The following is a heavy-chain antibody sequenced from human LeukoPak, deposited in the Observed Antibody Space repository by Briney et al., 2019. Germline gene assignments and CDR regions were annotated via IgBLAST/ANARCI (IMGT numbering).Heavy chain of an antibody. CDR1: GNNYW. V-gene: IGHV5-51*01. Sequence: GESLKISCKASGNNYWIAWVRQMPGKGLEWLGIIYFGDSDTRYSPSFQGRLTISVDESISTAYLQLSSLKASDTAIYFCGRHSYGLDYWGQGTLVTVSS. J-gene: IGHJ4*02. D-gene: IGHD2-8*01. CDR3: GRHSYGLDY. CDR2: IYFGDSDT.